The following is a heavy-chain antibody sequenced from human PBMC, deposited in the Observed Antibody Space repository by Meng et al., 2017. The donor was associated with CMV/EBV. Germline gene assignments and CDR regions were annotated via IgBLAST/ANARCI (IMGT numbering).Heavy chain of an antibody. CDR3: ARNIERYCGGDCPPTYYYYGMDV. CDR2: ISYDGSNK. V-gene: IGHV3-30*04. CDR1: GFTFSSYA. Sequence: GGSLRLSCAASGFTFSSYAMHWARQAPGKGLEWVAVISYDGSNKYYADSVKGRFTISRDNSKNTLYLQMNSLRAEDTAVYYCARNIERYCGGDCPPTYYYYGMDVWGQGTTVTVSS. J-gene: IGHJ6*02. D-gene: IGHD2-21*01.